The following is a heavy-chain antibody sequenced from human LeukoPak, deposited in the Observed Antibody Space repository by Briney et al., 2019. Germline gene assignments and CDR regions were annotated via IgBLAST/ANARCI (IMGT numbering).Heavy chain of an antibody. D-gene: IGHD3-10*01. CDR3: ARDSGTTGEVKFDP. V-gene: IGHV4-4*07. CDR1: GESFSRYY. CDR2: IYSSGST. J-gene: IGHJ5*02. Sequence: SETLSLTCAVYGESFSRYYWSWIRQPAGKGLEWIGRIYSSGSTTYNPSLKSRVTMSIDTSKNQFSLKLSFVTAADTAVYYCARDSGTTGEVKFDPWGQGTLVTVSS.